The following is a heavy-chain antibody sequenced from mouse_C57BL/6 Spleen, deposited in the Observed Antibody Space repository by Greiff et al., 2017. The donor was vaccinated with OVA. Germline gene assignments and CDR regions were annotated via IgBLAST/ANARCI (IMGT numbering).Heavy chain of an antibody. V-gene: IGHV2-9*01. CDR2: IWGGGST. Sequence: VMLVASGPGLVAPSQSLSITCTVSGFSLTSYGVDWVRQPPGKGLAWLGVIWGGGSTNYNSALMSRLSLSTDNSKSQVFLKMNILQTDDTAMYYCAKEGLRREGAMDYWGQGTSVTVSS. D-gene: IGHD2-4*01. CDR3: AKEGLRREGAMDY. CDR1: GFSLTSYG. J-gene: IGHJ4*01.